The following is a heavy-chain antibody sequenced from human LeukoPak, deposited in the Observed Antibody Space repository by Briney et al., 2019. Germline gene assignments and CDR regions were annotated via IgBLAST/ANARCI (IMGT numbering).Heavy chain of an antibody. Sequence: PGGSLRLSCAASGFIVSSNYMNWVRQAPGKGLEWVSVIYSGGSTYYADSVKGRFTISRDSSKNTLFLHMNTLRAEDTAIYYCAKDRTVGASYWYFDLWGRGTLVTVSS. CDR3: AKDRTVGASYWYFDL. D-gene: IGHD1-26*01. V-gene: IGHV3-53*01. CDR1: GFIVSSNY. J-gene: IGHJ2*01. CDR2: IYSGGST.